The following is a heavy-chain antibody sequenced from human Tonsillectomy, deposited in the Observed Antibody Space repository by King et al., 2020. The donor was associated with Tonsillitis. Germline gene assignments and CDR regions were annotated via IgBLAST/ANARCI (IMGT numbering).Heavy chain of an antibody. V-gene: IGHV2-70*01. CDR3: ARIPGRVGATYFDY. CDR1: GFSLSTSGMC. J-gene: IGHJ4*02. Sequence: VTLKESGPALVKPTQTITLTCTFSGFSLSTSGMCVSWIRQPPGKALEWLALIDWDDDKYYSTSLKTRLTISKDTSKNQVVLTMTNMDPVDTATYYCARIPGRVGATYFDYWGQGTLVTVSS. CDR2: IDWDDDK. D-gene: IGHD1-26*01.